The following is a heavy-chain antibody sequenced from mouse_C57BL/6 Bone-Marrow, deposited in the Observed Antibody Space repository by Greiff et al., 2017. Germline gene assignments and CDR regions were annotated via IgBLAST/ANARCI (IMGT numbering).Heavy chain of an antibody. D-gene: IGHD1-1*01. Sequence: VQLQESGPGLVAPSQSLSITCTVSGFSLTSYAIRWVRQPPGKGLEWLGVIWTGGGTNYNSALKSRLSISQDNSKSQVFIEMSSLQTEDTARYDCARGSTTVVYWYFDVWGTGTTVTVSA. CDR3: ARGSTTVVYWYFDV. CDR1: GFSLTSYA. V-gene: IGHV2-9-1*01. J-gene: IGHJ1*03. CDR2: IWTGGGT.